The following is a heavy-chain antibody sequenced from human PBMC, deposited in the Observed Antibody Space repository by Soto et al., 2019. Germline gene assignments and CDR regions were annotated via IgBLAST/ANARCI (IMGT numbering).Heavy chain of an antibody. CDR1: GFTFSSYA. Sequence: GGSLRLSCAASGFTFSSYAMSWVRQAPGKGLEWVSAISGSGGSTYYADSVKGRFTISRDNSKNTLYLQMNSLRAEDTAIYYCASSSSVFPLSHFDYWGQGTLVTVSS. V-gene: IGHV3-23*01. CDR3: ASSSSVFPLSHFDY. D-gene: IGHD3-10*01. J-gene: IGHJ4*02. CDR2: ISGSGGST.